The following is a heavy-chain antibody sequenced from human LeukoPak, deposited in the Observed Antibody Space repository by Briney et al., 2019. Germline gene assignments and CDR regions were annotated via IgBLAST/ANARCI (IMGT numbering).Heavy chain of an antibody. J-gene: IGHJ5*02. CDR1: GGSISSSSYS. Sequence: PSETLSLTCTVSGGSISSSSYSWGWIRQPPVKGLEWIGSIYYSGSTYYNPSLKSRVTISVDTSKNQFSLKLSSVTAADTAVYYCARQNIVLMRFDPWGQGTLVTVSS. V-gene: IGHV4-39*01. D-gene: IGHD2-8*01. CDR2: IYYSGST. CDR3: ARQNIVLMRFDP.